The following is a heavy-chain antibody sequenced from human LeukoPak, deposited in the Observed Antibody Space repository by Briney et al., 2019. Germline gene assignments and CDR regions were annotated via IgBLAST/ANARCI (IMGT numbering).Heavy chain of an antibody. Sequence: TGGSLRLSCVASGFTFNTYWMGWVRQTPGRGLDWVAYIKPDGSVTHYVDSVKGRFTISRDNAQNSLFLQMHSLRAEDTAVYYCAKERCSTSCYLFDSWGQGTLVTVSS. D-gene: IGHD2-2*01. CDR3: AKERCSTSCYLFDS. J-gene: IGHJ4*02. CDR2: IKPDGSVT. V-gene: IGHV3-7*03. CDR1: GFTFNTYW.